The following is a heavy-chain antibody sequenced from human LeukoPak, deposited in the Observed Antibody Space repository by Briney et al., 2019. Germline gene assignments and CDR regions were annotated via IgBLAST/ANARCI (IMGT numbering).Heavy chain of an antibody. D-gene: IGHD1-26*01. Sequence: SETLSLTCTVSGGSISSYYWSWIRQPPGKGLEWIGYIYYSGSTNYNPSLKSRVTISVDTSKNQFSLKLSSVTAADTAVYYCAREGSGSYPHFDYWGQGTLVIVSS. J-gene: IGHJ4*02. V-gene: IGHV4-59*01. CDR1: GGSISSYY. CDR3: AREGSGSYPHFDY. CDR2: IYYSGST.